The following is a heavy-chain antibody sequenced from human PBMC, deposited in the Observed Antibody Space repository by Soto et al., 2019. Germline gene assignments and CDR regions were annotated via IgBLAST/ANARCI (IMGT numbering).Heavy chain of an antibody. V-gene: IGHV3-30*09. CDR3: ARAIAGRVSSAWIWLDF. J-gene: IGHJ4*02. CDR2: IPNDGSDQ. Sequence: QVQLVESGGGVVQPGRSLRLSCAASGFTFSNYAMHWVRQAPGKGLEWVAAIPNDGSDQHYADSVKGRFAISRDNSENPLSLQMNGLRAEDAAVYYCARAIAGRVSSAWIWLDFWGQGTLVTVSS. D-gene: IGHD3-16*01. CDR1: GFTFSNYA.